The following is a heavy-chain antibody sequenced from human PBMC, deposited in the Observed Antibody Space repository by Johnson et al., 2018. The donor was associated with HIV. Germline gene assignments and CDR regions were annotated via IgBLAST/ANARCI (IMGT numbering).Heavy chain of an antibody. D-gene: IGHD1-14*01. J-gene: IGHJ3*02. CDR1: GFTFDDYA. CDR2: ISWNSGSI. CDR3: ANPKKDLKGTGPDAFDI. Sequence: VQLVESGGGLVQPGRSLRLSCAASGFTFDDYAMHWVRQAPGKGLEWVSGISWNSGSICYADSVKGRFTISRDNAKNSLYLQMNSLRAEDKALYYCANPKKDLKGTGPDAFDIWGQGTMVTVSS. V-gene: IGHV3-9*01.